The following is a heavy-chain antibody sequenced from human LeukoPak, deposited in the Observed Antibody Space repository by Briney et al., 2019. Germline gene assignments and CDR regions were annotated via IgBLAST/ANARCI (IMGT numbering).Heavy chain of an antibody. V-gene: IGHV3-21*01. Sequence: GGSLRLSCAASGFTFSSYSMNWVRQPPGKGLEWVSSISSRSSYIYYADSVKGRFTISRDNAKNSLYLQMNSLRAEDTAVYYCARDPRWLVIRRTFDYWGQGTLVTVSS. J-gene: IGHJ4*02. CDR2: ISSRSSYI. D-gene: IGHD6-19*01. CDR1: GFTFSSYS. CDR3: ARDPRWLVIRRTFDY.